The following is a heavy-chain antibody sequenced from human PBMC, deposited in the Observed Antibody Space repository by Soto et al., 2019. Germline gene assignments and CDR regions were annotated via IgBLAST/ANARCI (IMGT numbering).Heavy chain of an antibody. CDR1: GGTFSSYA. D-gene: IGHD2-21*02. Sequence: QVQLVQSGAEVKKPGSSVKVSCKASGGTFSSYAISWVRQAPGQGLEWMGGIIPIFGTANYAQKFQGRVTITADESTSTAYMELSSLRSEDTAVYYCARRVGTYCGGDCYTKRWFDPWGQGTLVTVSS. CDR2: IIPIFGTA. J-gene: IGHJ5*02. CDR3: ARRVGTYCGGDCYTKRWFDP. V-gene: IGHV1-69*01.